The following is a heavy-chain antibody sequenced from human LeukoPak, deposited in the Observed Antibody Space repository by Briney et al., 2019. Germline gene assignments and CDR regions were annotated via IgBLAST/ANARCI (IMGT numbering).Heavy chain of an antibody. CDR1: GFSFGTQV. D-gene: IGHD2-2*03. J-gene: IGHJ4*02. V-gene: IGHV3-23*01. CDR2: VGDSGGAT. Sequence: PGRSLRLSCAASGFSFGTQVMTWVRQPPGKGLEWVSTVGDSGGATYYSDSVKGRFTISRDNAKNTLYLQMNSLRAEDTALYYCAKFPFGTWISWGQGTLVTVSS. CDR3: AKFPFGTWIS.